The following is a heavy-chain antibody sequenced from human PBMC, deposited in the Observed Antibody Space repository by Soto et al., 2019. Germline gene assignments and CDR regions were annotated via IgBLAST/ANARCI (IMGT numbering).Heavy chain of an antibody. D-gene: IGHD1-26*01. Sequence: EVTLLESGGSLEKPGGSLRLSCGASGFTFASYKMAWVRQAPGKGLEWVSMISSTGGTTYYADSVKGRFTISRDNSRDTLYLQMNSLRADDTAVYYCAKDSVVPPARPGGSGGLFESWGQGTQVIVSS. CDR1: GFTFASYK. CDR2: ISSTGGTT. V-gene: IGHV3-23*01. CDR3: AKDSVVPPARPGGSGGLFES. J-gene: IGHJ4*02.